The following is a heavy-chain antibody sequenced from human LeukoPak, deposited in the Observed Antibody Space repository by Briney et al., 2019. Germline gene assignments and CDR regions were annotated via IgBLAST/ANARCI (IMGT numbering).Heavy chain of an antibody. CDR1: GFSLTDNRVA. CDR3: ARNPPGYNECAFDS. CDR2: IYWNDVK. J-gene: IGHJ4*02. Sequence: ESGPTLVNPTQTLALTCTFSGFSLTDNRVAVGWIRQPPGKALEWLALIYWNDVKRYSPSLKSRLTLTKATSRNQVVLTMTNVVPVDTATYYCARNPPGYNECAFDSWGQGTLVTVSS. D-gene: IGHD5-24*01. V-gene: IGHV2-5*01.